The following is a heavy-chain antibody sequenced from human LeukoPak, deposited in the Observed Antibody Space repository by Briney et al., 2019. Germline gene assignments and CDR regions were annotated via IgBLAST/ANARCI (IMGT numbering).Heavy chain of an antibody. J-gene: IGHJ4*02. V-gene: IGHV4-59*01. D-gene: IGHD3-22*01. Sequence: SETLSLTCTVSGGSISSYYWSWIRQPPGKGLEWIAYIYYSGSTNYNPSLKSRVTISIDTSKNQFSLKLSSVTAADTAVYYCARIVDYDSTGHFDYWGQGTLVTVSS. CDR1: GGSISSYY. CDR2: IYYSGST. CDR3: ARIVDYDSTGHFDY.